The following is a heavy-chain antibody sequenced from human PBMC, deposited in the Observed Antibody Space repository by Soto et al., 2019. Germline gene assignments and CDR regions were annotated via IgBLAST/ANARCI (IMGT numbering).Heavy chain of an antibody. CDR2: IYHSGST. V-gene: IGHV4-38-2*01. CDR1: DYSISSGYD. CDR3: ARGDCSGGSCYNWFDP. Sequence: SETQCLTYAVSDYSISSGYDWGWIRQPPGKGLEWIGSIYHSGSTYYNPSLKSRVTISVDTSKNQFSLKLSSVTAADTAVYYCARGDCSGGSCYNWFDPWGQGTLVTVS. J-gene: IGHJ5*02. D-gene: IGHD2-15*01.